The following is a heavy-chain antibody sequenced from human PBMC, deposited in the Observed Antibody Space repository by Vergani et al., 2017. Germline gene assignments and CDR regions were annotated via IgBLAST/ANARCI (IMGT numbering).Heavy chain of an antibody. CDR2: INPSGGST. D-gene: IGHD2-2*01. J-gene: IGHJ5*02. V-gene: IGHV1-46*01. Sequence: QVQLVQSGAEVKKPGASVKVSCKASGYTFTSYYMHWVRQAPGQGLEWMGIINPSGGSTSYAQKFQGRVTMTRDTSTSTVYMELCILRSEDTAVYYCARYSRYCSSTSCYVGRYWFDPWGQGTLVTVSS. CDR3: ARYSRYCSSTSCYVGRYWFDP. CDR1: GYTFTSYY.